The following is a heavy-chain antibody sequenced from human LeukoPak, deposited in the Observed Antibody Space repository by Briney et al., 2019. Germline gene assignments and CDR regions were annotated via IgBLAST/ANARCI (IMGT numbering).Heavy chain of an antibody. CDR3: GTTMVRGEPNNWFDP. CDR1: GGTFSSYA. CDR2: IIPIFGTA. V-gene: IGHV1-69*05. Sequence: GASVKVSCKASGGTFSSYAISWVRQAPGQGLEWMGGIIPIFGTANYAQKFQGRVTITTDESTSTAYMELSSLRSEDTAVYYCGTTMVRGEPNNWFDPWGQGTLVTVSS. D-gene: IGHD3-10*01. J-gene: IGHJ5*02.